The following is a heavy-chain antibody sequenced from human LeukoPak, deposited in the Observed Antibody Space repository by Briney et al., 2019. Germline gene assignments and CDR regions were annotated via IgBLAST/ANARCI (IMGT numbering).Heavy chain of an antibody. D-gene: IGHD2-2*01. V-gene: IGHV1-2*02. CDR1: GYTFTGYY. Sequence: ASVKVSCKASGYTFTGYYMHWVRQAPGQGLEWMGWINPNSGGTNYAQKFQGRVTMTRDTSISTAYMELSRLRSDDTAVYYCARVVPAARRTYNRFDPWGQGTLVTVSS. CDR3: ARVVPAARRTYNRFDP. J-gene: IGHJ5*02. CDR2: INPNSGGT.